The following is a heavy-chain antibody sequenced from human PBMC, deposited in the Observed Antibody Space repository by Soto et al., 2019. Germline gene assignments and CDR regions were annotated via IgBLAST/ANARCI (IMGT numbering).Heavy chain of an antibody. J-gene: IGHJ4*02. D-gene: IGHD2-15*01. CDR3: ARSYCSANGCFSYYFDD. Sequence: QVQLQESGPGLVKPSETLSLTCTVSGASIGSGDYYWTWIRQHPDKGLEWIGYVHHSGSTYYTPSLRSRLTISIDTSNNHFSLELSSVTAADTAVYFCARSYCSANGCFSYYFDDWGQGTLVTVSS. CDR2: VHHSGST. CDR1: GASIGSGDYY. V-gene: IGHV4-31*03.